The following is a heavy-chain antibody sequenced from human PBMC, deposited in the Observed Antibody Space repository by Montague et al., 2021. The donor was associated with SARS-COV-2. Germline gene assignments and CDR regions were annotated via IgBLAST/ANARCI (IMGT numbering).Heavy chain of an antibody. J-gene: IGHJ4*02. CDR2: TYYRSRWSN. Sequence: CAISGDSVSSNSATWHWLRQSPSRGLEWLGRTYYRSRWSNDYAVSLRRRIIINPDTSTNQFSLQLSPVTPEDTAVYFCARERWAVGVSFDYWGQGTLVTVSS. CDR3: ARERWAVGVSFDY. D-gene: IGHD1-26*01. CDR1: GDSVSSNSAT. V-gene: IGHV6-1*01.